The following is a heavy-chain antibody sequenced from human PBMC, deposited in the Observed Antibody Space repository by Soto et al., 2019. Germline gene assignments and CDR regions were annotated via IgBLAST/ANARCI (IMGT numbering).Heavy chain of an antibody. CDR2: INHSGST. J-gene: IGHJ4*02. D-gene: IGHD3-22*01. Sequence: PSETLSLTCAVHCGSFSGYYWSWIRQPPGKGLEWIGEINHSGSTNYNPSLKSRVTISVDTSKNQFSLKLSSVTAADTAVYYCARETQYYYDSSGYYRMIDYWGQGTLVTVSS. CDR3: ARETQYYYDSSGYYRMIDY. CDR1: CGSFSGYY. V-gene: IGHV4-34*01.